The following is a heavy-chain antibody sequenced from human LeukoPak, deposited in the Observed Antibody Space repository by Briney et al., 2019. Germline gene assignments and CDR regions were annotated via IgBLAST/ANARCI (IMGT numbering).Heavy chain of an antibody. CDR1: GFIFSSYE. J-gene: IGHJ4*02. D-gene: IGHD3-22*01. Sequence: PGGSLRLSCAASGFIFSSYEMNWVRQAPGKGLEWVSYISSSGSTIYYADSVKGRFTISRDNAKNSLYLQMNSLRAEDTAVYYCASDGMVNRYYDSSGSDYWGQGTLVTVSS. CDR3: ASDGMVNRYYDSSGSDY. V-gene: IGHV3-48*03. CDR2: ISSSGSTI.